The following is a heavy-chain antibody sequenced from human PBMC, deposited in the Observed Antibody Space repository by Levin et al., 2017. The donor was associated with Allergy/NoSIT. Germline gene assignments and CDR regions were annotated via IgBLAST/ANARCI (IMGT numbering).Heavy chain of an antibody. CDR3: VRPRRMALRYDAFDI. V-gene: IGHV5-51*01. CDR2: IYPGDSDT. D-gene: IGHD3-16*02. J-gene: IGHJ3*02. Sequence: TGGSLRLSCKGSGYTFPSYWIGWVRQMPEKGLEWMGIIYPGDSDTRYSPSFQGQVTISVDKSISTAYLQWSRLKASDTAMYYFVRPRRMALRYDAFDIWGQGTMVTVSS. CDR1: GYTFPSYW.